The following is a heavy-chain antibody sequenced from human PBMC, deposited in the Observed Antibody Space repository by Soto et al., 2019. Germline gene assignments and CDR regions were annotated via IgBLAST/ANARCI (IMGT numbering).Heavy chain of an antibody. Sequence: SETLSLTCTVSGGSISSGDYYWSWIRQPPGKGLEWIGYIYYSGSTYYNPSLKSRVTISVDTSKNQFSLRLSSVTAADTAVYYCARSGLSIEPSHYYYYMDVWGKGTTVTVSS. CDR3: ARSGLSIEPSHYYYYMDV. CDR1: GGSISSGDYY. D-gene: IGHD2-2*01. V-gene: IGHV4-30-4*01. CDR2: IYYSGST. J-gene: IGHJ6*03.